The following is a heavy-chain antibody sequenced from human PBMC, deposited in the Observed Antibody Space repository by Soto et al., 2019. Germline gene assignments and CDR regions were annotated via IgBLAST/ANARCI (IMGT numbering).Heavy chain of an antibody. Sequence: PGGSLRLSCAASGFSFSDHYMSWIRQAPGKGLEWVSYISSSGTTMFYADSVKGRFTISRDNAEKSLYLQMNNLRAEDTAVYYCAGELFEAFDIWGQGTMVTVSS. CDR3: AGELFEAFDI. V-gene: IGHV3-11*01. CDR2: ISSSGTTM. D-gene: IGHD3-10*01. J-gene: IGHJ3*02. CDR1: GFSFSDHY.